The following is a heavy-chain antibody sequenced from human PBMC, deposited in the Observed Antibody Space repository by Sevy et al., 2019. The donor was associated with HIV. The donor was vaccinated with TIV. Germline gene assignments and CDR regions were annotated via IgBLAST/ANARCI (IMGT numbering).Heavy chain of an antibody. CDR1: GFTFSNAW. Sequence: GGSLRLSCAASGFTFSNAWMTWVRQAPGKGLECIGLIKSKSYGGTTDYPEPVKDRFTITREDSKNTLYLQMNSLKTEDTAVYYCTSSLREYSSVDYWGQGTLVTVSS. D-gene: IGHD4-4*01. CDR3: TSSLREYSSVDY. V-gene: IGHV3-15*01. J-gene: IGHJ4*02. CDR2: IKSKSYGGTT.